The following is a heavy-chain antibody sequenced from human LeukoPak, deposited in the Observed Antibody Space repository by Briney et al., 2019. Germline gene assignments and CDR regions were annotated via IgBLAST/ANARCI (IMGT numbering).Heavy chain of an antibody. Sequence: PSETLPLTCTVSGGFISSYYWSWLRQPQGKGLEWIGYVYYSGCNNYKPSLKSRGTISVDTSKTQCSLKLSSVTAADTAVYSCARHSTTWYYFDYWGQGTLVTVSS. J-gene: IGHJ4*02. CDR3: ARHSTTWYYFDY. D-gene: IGHD6-13*01. CDR2: VYYSGCN. V-gene: IGHV4-59*01. CDR1: GGFISSYY.